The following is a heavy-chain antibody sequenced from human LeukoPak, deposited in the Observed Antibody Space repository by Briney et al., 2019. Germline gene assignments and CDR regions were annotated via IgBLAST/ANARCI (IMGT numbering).Heavy chain of an antibody. Sequence: GRSPRLSCAASGFTFSSYWMHCVSQAPGKGLVWVSRINSDGTSTSYADSVKGRFTISRANAKNTLYLQMRSLRAEDTAVYYCARCYYDILTSYWNWFDPWGQGTLVTVSS. CDR2: INSDGTST. D-gene: IGHD3-9*01. V-gene: IGHV3-74*01. J-gene: IGHJ5*02. CDR3: ARCYYDILTSYWNWFDP. CDR1: GFTFSSYW.